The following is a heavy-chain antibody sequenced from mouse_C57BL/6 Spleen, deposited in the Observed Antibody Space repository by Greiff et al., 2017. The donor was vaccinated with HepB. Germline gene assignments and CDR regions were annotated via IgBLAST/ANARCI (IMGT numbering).Heavy chain of an antibody. D-gene: IGHD1-1*01. CDR1: GYTFTSYW. Sequence: QVQLQQPGAELVMPGASVKLSCKASGYTFTSYWMHWVKQRPGQGLEWIGEIDPSDSYTNYNQKFKGKSTLTVDKSSSTAYMQLSSLTSEDSAVYYCARSLGSGADWGKGTLVTVSA. V-gene: IGHV1-69*01. J-gene: IGHJ3*01. CDR3: ARSLGSGAD. CDR2: IDPSDSYT.